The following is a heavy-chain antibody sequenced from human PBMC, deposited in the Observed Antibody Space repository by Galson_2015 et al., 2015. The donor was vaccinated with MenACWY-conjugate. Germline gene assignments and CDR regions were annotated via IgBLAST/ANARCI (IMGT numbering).Heavy chain of an antibody. CDR3: ATRTRDGYNSI. J-gene: IGHJ4*02. CDR2: IDSDGSST. Sequence: SLRLSCAASGFTFSSYWMHWVRQAPGKGLVWVARIDSDGSSTFHAASVKGRFTISRDNAKNTLYLQMNSLRAEDTAVYYCATRTRDGYNSIWGQGTLVTVSS. CDR1: GFTFSSYW. D-gene: IGHD5-24*01. V-gene: IGHV3-74*01.